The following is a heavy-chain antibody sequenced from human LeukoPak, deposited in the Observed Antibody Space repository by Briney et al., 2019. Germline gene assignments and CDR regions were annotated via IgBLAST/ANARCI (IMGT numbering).Heavy chain of an antibody. CDR3: ARDRWRGSSWYAKAFDI. J-gene: IGHJ3*02. V-gene: IGHV1-18*01. CDR1: GYTFTSYG. D-gene: IGHD6-13*01. CDR2: ISAYNGNT. Sequence: ASVRVSCKASGYTFTSYGISWARQAPGQGLEWMGWISAYNGNTNYAQKLQGRVTMTTDTPTSTAYMELRSLRSDDTAVYYCARDRWRGSSWYAKAFDIWGQGTMVTVSS.